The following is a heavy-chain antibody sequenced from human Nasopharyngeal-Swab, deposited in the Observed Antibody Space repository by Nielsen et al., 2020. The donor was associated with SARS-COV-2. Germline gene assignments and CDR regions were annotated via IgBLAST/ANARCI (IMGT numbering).Heavy chain of an antibody. V-gene: IGHV4-39*01. CDR3: ARQKTEYYGSGSVNWFDP. CDR2: IYYSGST. D-gene: IGHD3-10*01. Sequence: SETLSLTCTVSGGSISSSSYYWGWIRQPPGKGLEWIGSIYYSGSTYYNPSLKSRVTISVDTSKNQFSLKLGSVTAADTAVYYCARQKTEYYGSGSVNWFDPWGQGTLVTVSS. CDR1: GGSISSSSYY. J-gene: IGHJ5*02.